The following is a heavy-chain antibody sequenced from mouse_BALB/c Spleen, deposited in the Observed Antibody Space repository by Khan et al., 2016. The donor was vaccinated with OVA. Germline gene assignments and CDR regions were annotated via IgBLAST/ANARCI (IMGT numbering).Heavy chain of an antibody. CDR2: IWGDGST. V-gene: IGHV2-6-7*01. J-gene: IGHJ4*01. D-gene: IGHD2-10*01. Sequence: QVQLKQSGPGPVAPSQSLSITCTVSGFSLTGYGVNWVRQPPGKGLEWLGMIWGDGSTDYNSALKSRLSITKDNSKSQVFLKMNSLQTDDTARYYCARAYYANYREAMDYWGQGNSVTVSS. CDR3: ARAYYANYREAMDY. CDR1: GFSLTGYG.